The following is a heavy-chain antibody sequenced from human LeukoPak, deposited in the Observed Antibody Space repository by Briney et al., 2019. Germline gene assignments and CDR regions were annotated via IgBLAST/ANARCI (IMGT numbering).Heavy chain of an antibody. J-gene: IGHJ4*02. D-gene: IGHD3-22*01. Sequence: ASVKVSCKASGYTFTSYDINWVRQATGQGLEWMGWMNPNSGNTGYAQKFQGRVTITRNTSISTAYMELSSLRSDDTAVYYCARDPQYYYDSSGEDYWGQGTLVTVSS. CDR1: GYTFTSYD. V-gene: IGHV1-8*03. CDR3: ARDPQYYYDSSGEDY. CDR2: MNPNSGNT.